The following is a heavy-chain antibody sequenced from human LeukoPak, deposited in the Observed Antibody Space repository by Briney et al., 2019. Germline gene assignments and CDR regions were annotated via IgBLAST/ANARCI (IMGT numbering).Heavy chain of an antibody. CDR1: GFTFSSYW. CDR2: IRSKANSYAT. CDR3: TRPPYGGVDY. V-gene: IGHV3-73*01. J-gene: IGHJ4*02. Sequence: GGSLRLSCVASGFTFSSYWMHWVRQASGKWLEWVGRIRSKANSYATAYAASVKGRFTISRDDSKNTAYLQMNSLKTEDTAVYYCTRPPYGGVDYWGQGTLVTVSS. D-gene: IGHD4-23*01.